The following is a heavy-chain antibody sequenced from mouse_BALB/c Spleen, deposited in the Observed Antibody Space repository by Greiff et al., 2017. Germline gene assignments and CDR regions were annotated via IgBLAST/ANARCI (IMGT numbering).Heavy chain of an antibody. CDR3: ASRFAY. Sequence: EVMLVESGGGLVKPGGSLKLSCAASGFTFSSYAMSWVRQSPEKRLEWVAEISSGGSYTYYPDTVTGLFTISRDNAKNTLYLEMSSLRSEDTAMYYCASRFAYWGQGTLVTVSA. J-gene: IGHJ3*01. V-gene: IGHV5-9-4*01. CDR2: ISSGGSYT. CDR1: GFTFSSYA.